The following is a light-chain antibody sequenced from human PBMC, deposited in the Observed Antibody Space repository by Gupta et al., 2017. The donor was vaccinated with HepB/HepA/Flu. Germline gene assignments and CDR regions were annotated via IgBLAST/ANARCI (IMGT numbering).Light chain of an antibody. CDR1: QSISSY. J-gene: IGKJ2*01. Sequence: DIQMTHSPSSLSASVGDRVTITCRASQSISSYLNWYQQKPGKAPKLLIYAGSSLQSGVPSRFSGSGSGTDFTLTISRLQPEDFATYYCQQSDSTPYTFGQGTKLEIK. V-gene: IGKV1-39*01. CDR2: AGS. CDR3: QQSDSTPYT.